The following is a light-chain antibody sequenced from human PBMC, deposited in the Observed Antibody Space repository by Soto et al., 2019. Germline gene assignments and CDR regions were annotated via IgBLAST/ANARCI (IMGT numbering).Light chain of an antibody. V-gene: IGKV3-11*01. CDR1: QSVSSY. CDR3: QQRSNWPPYT. CDR2: DAS. J-gene: IGKJ2*01. Sequence: EIVLTQSPATLSLSPGERATLSCRASQSVSSYLAWYQQKPGQAPRLLIYDASNRATGIPARFSGSGSGTDVTLTISSLEPEDLAVYYCQQRSNWPPYTFGQGTKLEIK.